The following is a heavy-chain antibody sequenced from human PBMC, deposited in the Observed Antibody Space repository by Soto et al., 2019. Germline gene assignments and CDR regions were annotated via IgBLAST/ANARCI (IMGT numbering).Heavy chain of an antibody. CDR1: GFTISSCA. J-gene: IGHJ4*02. D-gene: IGHD2-21*02. Sequence: QVQLVESGGGVVQPGRSLRLSCAASGFTISSCAMHWVRQAPGKGLEWVAVISYDGSNKYYADSVKGRFTISRDNSKNTLYLQMNSLRAEDTAVYYCAKAEVTVVTPYYFDYWGQGTLVTVSS. CDR3: AKAEVTVVTPYYFDY. V-gene: IGHV3-30*18. CDR2: ISYDGSNK.